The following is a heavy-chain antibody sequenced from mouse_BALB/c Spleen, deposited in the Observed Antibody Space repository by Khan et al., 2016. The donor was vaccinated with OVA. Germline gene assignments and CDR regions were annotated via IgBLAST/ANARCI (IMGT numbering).Heavy chain of an antibody. Sequence: QIQLQQSGPGLVAPSQSLSITCTVSGFSLTSYGVNWVRQPPGKGLEWLGVIWGDGSTNYHSGLKSRLSISKDNSKSQVFLKLNSLQTDDTATYYCAKWVNSDYAMDYWGQGTSVTVSS. CDR2: IWGDGST. CDR3: AKWVNSDYAMDY. J-gene: IGHJ4*01. V-gene: IGHV2-3*01. D-gene: IGHD1-3*01. CDR1: GFSLTSYG.